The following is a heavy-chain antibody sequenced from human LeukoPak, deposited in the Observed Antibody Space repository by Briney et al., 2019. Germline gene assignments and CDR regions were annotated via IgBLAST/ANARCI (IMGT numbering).Heavy chain of an antibody. D-gene: IGHD4-17*01. Sequence: SETLSLTCTVSGGSISSGGYYWSWIRQPPGKGLEWIGYIYYSGSTYYNPSLKSRVTISVDTSKNQFSLKLSSVTAADTAVYYCASSPDYGDYRTPKDFDYWGQGTLVTVSS. J-gene: IGHJ4*02. V-gene: IGHV4-30-4*08. CDR3: ASSPDYGDYRTPKDFDY. CDR1: GGSISSGGYY. CDR2: IYYSGST.